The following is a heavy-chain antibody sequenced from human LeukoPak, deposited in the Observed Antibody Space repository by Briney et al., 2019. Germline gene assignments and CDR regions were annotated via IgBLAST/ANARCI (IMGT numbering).Heavy chain of an antibody. CDR1: GFTFSSYA. J-gene: IGHJ4*02. D-gene: IGHD3-9*01. Sequence: TGGSLRLSCAASGFTFSSYAMSWVRQAPGKGLEWVSAISGSGGSTYYADSVKGRFTISRDNSKNTLYLQMNSLRAEDTAVYYCAKDKRALRYFDWSILFDYWGQGTLVTVSS. V-gene: IGHV3-23*01. CDR3: AKDKRALRYFDWSILFDY. CDR2: ISGSGGST.